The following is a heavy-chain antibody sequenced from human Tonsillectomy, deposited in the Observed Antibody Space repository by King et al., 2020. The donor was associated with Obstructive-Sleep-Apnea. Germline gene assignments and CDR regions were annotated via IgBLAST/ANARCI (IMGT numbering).Heavy chain of an antibody. CDR1: GFRFNSYS. CDR3: GASSGSRGNFDY. D-gene: IGHD6-19*01. CDR2: ISGASGSI. Sequence: VQLVESGGGLVQPGGSLRLSCAASGFRFNSYSMNWGRQAPGKGLEWLSYISGASGSIVSADSVKGRFTISRDNAKNELYLQMHSLRGEDTAVYYCGASSGSRGNFDYWGQGALVAVSS. J-gene: IGHJ4*02. V-gene: IGHV3-48*04.